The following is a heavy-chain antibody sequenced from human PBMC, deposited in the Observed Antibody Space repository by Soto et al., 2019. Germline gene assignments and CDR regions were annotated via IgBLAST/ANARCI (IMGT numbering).Heavy chain of an antibody. CDR1: GYAFTTYG. V-gene: IGHV1-18*01. CDR2: ISAHNGNT. Sequence: QVHLVQSGAEVKKPGASVKVSCKGSGYAFTTYGITWVRQAPGQGLEWMGWISAHNGNTNYAQKLQGRVTVTRDTSTSTAYMELRSLRSDDTAVYYCARGMYGDYWGQGALVTVSS. D-gene: IGHD2-8*01. CDR3: ARGMYGDY. J-gene: IGHJ4*02.